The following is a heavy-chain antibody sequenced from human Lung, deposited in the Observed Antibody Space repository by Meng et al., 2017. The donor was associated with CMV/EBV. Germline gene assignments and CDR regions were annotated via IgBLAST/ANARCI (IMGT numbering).Heavy chain of an antibody. Sequence: QGQLQVPGPGLVRPSGPLSLTCAVSGGSISSSNWWSGVRQPPGKGLEWIGEIYHSGSTNYNPSLKSRVTISVDKSKNQFSLKLSSVTAADTAVYYCASFPPPGKQWLVTDYWGQGTLVTVSS. V-gene: IGHV4-4*02. J-gene: IGHJ4*02. CDR1: GGSISSSNW. D-gene: IGHD6-19*01. CDR2: IYHSGST. CDR3: ASFPPPGKQWLVTDY.